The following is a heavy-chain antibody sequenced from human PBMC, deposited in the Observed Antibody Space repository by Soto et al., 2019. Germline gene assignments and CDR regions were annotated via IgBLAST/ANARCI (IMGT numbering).Heavy chain of an antibody. V-gene: IGHV1-46*01. J-gene: IGHJ4*02. Sequence: QVQLVQSGAEVKKPGASVKLSCRTSGYTFTHYYIHWVRQAPGQGLEWLAIINPASGSTNYAQDFQGSVTLTMDTSTTTVYMALSGLRAEDTAIFYCARALAAGDYWGQGTLVTVSS. CDR3: ARALAAGDY. D-gene: IGHD6-13*01. CDR1: GYTFTHYY. CDR2: INPASGST.